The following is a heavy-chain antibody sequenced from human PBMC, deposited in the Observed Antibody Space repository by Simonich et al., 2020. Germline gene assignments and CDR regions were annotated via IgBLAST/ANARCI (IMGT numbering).Heavy chain of an antibody. Sequence: QVQLQQWGAGLLKPSETLSLTCAVYGGSFSGYYWSWIRRPPGKGLEWIGENNHSGTTNYNPSLKSRVTISVDTSKNQFSLKLSSVTAADRAVYYCARGLIGGSYYYWGQGTLVTVSS. CDR1: GGSFSGYY. J-gene: IGHJ4*02. D-gene: IGHD1-26*01. CDR2: NNHSGTT. V-gene: IGHV4-34*01. CDR3: ARGLIGGSYYY.